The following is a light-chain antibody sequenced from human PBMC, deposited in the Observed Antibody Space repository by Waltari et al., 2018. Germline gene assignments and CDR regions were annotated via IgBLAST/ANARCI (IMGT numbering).Light chain of an antibody. V-gene: IGKV1-5*03. J-gene: IGKJ1*01. CDR1: QSVNSW. CDR3: QQYDSYWT. CDR2: KAS. Sequence: DIQMTQSPSTLSASVGDRVTITCRASQSVNSWVAWYPQQPRKAPKHLIFKASNLESGVPSRFSGSGSGTEFTLTISRLQPDDFATYHCQQYDSYWTFGQGTKVEIK.